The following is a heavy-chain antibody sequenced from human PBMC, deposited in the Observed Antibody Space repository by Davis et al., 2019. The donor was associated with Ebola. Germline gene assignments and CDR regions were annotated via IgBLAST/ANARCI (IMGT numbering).Heavy chain of an antibody. CDR2: INSGGSSI. Sequence: PGGSLRLSCAASGFTFSSYWMHWVRQAPGKGLVWVSRINSGGSSINYADSVKGRFTISRDNAKNTLYLQMNSLRGEDTAVYYCARAALGAMVEPTDYWGQGTLVTVSS. CDR1: GFTFSSYW. D-gene: IGHD5-18*01. J-gene: IGHJ4*02. V-gene: IGHV3-74*01. CDR3: ARAALGAMVEPTDY.